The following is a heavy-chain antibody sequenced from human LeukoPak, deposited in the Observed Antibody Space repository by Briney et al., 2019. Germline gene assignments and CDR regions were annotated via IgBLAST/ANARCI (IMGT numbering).Heavy chain of an antibody. CDR3: ARGGPCTSCYHYYYGMDV. V-gene: IGHV4-34*01. CDR2: INRSGST. CDR1: GGSFSGYF. J-gene: IGHJ6*02. Sequence: SETLSLTCAIYGGSFSGYFWSWFRQPPGKGLEWIGEINRSGSTNYNSSLSLKSRVTISVDKSKNQFSLKLSSVTAADTAVYYCARGGPCTSCYHYYYGMDVWGQGTTVTVSS. D-gene: IGHD2-2*01.